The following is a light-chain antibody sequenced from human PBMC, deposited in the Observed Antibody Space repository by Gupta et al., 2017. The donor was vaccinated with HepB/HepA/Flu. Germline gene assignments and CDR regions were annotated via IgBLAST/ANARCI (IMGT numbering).Light chain of an antibody. J-gene: IGLJ2*01. CDR1: SSDVGGYKY. CDR3: SSYTDITTSVI. Sequence: QSALTQPASVSGSPGQSITISCIGTSSDVGGYKYVSWYQQLPGKAPKLLLYDVSSRPSGVSNRFSGSKSANTASLTISGLQTEDEADYFCSSYTDITTSVIFGGGTRLTVL. V-gene: IGLV2-14*03. CDR2: DVS.